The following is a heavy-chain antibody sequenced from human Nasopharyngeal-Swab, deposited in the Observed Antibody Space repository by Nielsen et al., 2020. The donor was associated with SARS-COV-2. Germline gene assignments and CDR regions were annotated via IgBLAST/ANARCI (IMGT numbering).Heavy chain of an antibody. J-gene: IGHJ5*02. V-gene: IGHV4-31*02. D-gene: IGHD5-18*01. CDR2: IYYSGST. Sequence: RQAPGKGLEWIGYIYYSGSTYYNPSLKSRVTISVDTSKNQFSLKLSSVTAADTAVYYCARGGGYSYGTWGWFDPWGQGTLVTVSS. CDR3: ARGGGYSYGTWGWFDP.